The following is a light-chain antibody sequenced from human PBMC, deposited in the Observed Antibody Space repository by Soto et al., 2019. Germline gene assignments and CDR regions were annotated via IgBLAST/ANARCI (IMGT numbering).Light chain of an antibody. CDR3: SSYTTISTLV. CDR1: SSDVGRYNY. Sequence: QSVLTQPASVSGSPGQSITISCTGTSSDVGRYNYVSWYQHHPGNAPKLIIYEVSNRPSGVSDRFSGSKSGSTASLTISGLQAEDEADYYCSSYTTISTLVFGDGTKVTV. J-gene: IGLJ1*01. V-gene: IGLV2-14*01. CDR2: EVS.